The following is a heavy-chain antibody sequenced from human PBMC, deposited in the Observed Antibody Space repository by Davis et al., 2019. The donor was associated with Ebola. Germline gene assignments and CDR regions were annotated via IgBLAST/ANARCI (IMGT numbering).Heavy chain of an antibody. CDR1: GITFSNYD. J-gene: IGHJ4*01. D-gene: IGHD1-26*01. V-gene: IGHV3-23*01. Sequence: PGGSLRLSCVASGITFSNYDMSWVRQAPGKGLEWVSGISNIGDNTFYADSVKGRFTLSRDNSKHTVYLQMNSLRAEDTAVYYCSRVSGIQYYVDYWGQGTLVTVSS. CDR3: SRVSGIQYYVDY. CDR2: ISNIGDNT.